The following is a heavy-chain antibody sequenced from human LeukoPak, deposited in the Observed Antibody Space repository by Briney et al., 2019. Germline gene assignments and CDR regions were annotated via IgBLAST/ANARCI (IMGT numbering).Heavy chain of an antibody. V-gene: IGHV3-23*01. CDR1: GFTFSSYA. Sequence: GGSLRLSCAASGFTFSSYAMSWVRQAPGKGLEWVSAISGSGGSTYYADSVKGRFTISRDNSKNTLYLQMNNLRAEDTAVYYCAKDPPLGYYDSSGYYYVYWSQGTLVTVSS. D-gene: IGHD3-22*01. CDR2: ISGSGGST. J-gene: IGHJ4*02. CDR3: AKDPPLGYYDSSGYYYVY.